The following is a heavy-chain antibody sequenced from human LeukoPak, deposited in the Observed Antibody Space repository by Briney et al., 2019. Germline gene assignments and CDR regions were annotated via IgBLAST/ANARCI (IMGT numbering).Heavy chain of an antibody. CDR1: GGSISSYY. Sequence: SETLSLTCTVSGGSISSYYWSWIRQPPGKGLEWIGYIYYSGSTNYNPYLKRRVTISVDPSKNQFSLKLNSVTAADTAVYYCARAPASGWYLAFDVWGQGTMVTVSS. CDR3: ARAPASGWYLAFDV. V-gene: IGHV4-59*01. CDR2: IYYSGST. D-gene: IGHD6-19*01. J-gene: IGHJ3*01.